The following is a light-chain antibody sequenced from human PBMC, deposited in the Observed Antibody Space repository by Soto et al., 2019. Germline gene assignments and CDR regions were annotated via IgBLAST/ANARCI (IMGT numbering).Light chain of an antibody. CDR2: AAS. CDR3: QQLYSYPWT. Sequence: DIQLTQSPSFLSASVGDRVTITRRASQGISSYLAWYQQKPGKAPKLLIYAASTLQSGVPSRFSGSGSGTEFTLTISLQPEDFATYFCQQLYSYPWTFGQGTKVEIK. V-gene: IGKV1-9*01. CDR1: QGISSY. J-gene: IGKJ1*01.